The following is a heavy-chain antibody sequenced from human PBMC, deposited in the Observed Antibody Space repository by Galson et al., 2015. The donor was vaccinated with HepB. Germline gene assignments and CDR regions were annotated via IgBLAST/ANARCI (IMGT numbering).Heavy chain of an antibody. CDR3: AKLKRGYAGSFDS. V-gene: IGHV3-23*01. CDR2: INVSGGST. CDR1: GFTFSSYA. D-gene: IGHD5-12*01. Sequence: SLRLSCAASGFTFSSYAMSWVRQAPGKGLEWVSTINVSGGSTYYADSVKGQFTISRDNSKNTLCLQMNSLRAEDTAVYYCAKLKRGYAGSFDSWGQGTLVTVSS. J-gene: IGHJ4*02.